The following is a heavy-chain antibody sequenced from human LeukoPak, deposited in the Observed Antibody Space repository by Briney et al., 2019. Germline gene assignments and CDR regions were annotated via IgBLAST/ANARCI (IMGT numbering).Heavy chain of an antibody. CDR2: IKQDGTEK. CDR1: GFTFTTYW. J-gene: IGHJ3*02. CDR3: AKVSLNMVNDAFDI. V-gene: IGHV3-7*01. Sequence: GGSLRLSCAASGFTFTTYWMSWVRQAPGKGLEWVANIKQDGTEKYYVDSVKGRFTISRDNAKNSLYLQMNSLRVEDTAMYYCAKVSLNMVNDAFDIWGQGTMVSVSS. D-gene: IGHD4/OR15-4a*01.